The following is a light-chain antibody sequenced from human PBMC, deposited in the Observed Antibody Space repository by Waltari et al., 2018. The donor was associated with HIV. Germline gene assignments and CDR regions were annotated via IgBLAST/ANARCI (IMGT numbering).Light chain of an antibody. Sequence: DIQITQSPSSPSASIGDTCSIPCRARQDISNSIPWFQQQPGKVPKLLVHGAFILQRGVPSRFSGSGSGTDYTLTITGLQAEDFATYFCQQYFAVPLTFGGGTRVDIK. CDR3: QQYFAVPLT. CDR2: GAF. CDR1: QDISNS. V-gene: IGKV1-NL1*01. J-gene: IGKJ4*01.